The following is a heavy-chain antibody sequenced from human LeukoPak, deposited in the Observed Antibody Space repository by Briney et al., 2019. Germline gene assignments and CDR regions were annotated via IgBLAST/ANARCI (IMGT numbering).Heavy chain of an antibody. J-gene: IGHJ6*03. V-gene: IGHV3-23*01. D-gene: IGHD3-10*01. Sequence: PGGSLRLSCAASGFTFSSYSMNWVRQAPGKGLEWVSAISGSGGSTYYADSVKGRFTISRDNSKDTLYLQMNSLRAEDTAVYYCARVLRYYYYYMDVWGKGTTVTVSS. CDR2: ISGSGGST. CDR3: ARVLRYYYYYMDV. CDR1: GFTFSSYS.